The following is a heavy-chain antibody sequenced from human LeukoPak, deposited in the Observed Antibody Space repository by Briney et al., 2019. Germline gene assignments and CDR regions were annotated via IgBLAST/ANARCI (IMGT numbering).Heavy chain of an antibody. V-gene: IGHV4-30-2*01. CDR1: GDSISSGGYY. Sequence: PSQTLSLTCTVSGDSISSGGYYWSWIRQPPGKGLEWIGEINHSGSTNYNPTLKSRVTISVDTSKNQFSLKLSSVTAADTAVYYCARCEGYYVWGSYRYGALATFDYWGQGTLVTVSS. CDR2: INHSGST. J-gene: IGHJ4*02. CDR3: ARCEGYYVWGSYRYGALATFDY. D-gene: IGHD3-16*02.